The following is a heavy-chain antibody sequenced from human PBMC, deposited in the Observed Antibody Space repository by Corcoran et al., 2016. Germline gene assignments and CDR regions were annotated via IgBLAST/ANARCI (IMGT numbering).Heavy chain of an antibody. CDR2: INPNSGGT. J-gene: IGHJ5*02. D-gene: IGHD3-10*01. Sequence: QVQLVQSGAEVKKPGASVKVSCKASGYTFTGYYMHWVRQAPGQGLEWMGWINPNSGGTNYAQKFQGRVTMTRDTSISTAYMELSRLRSDDTAVYYCARDTRDYYGSGVGFWFDPWGQGTLVTVSS. CDR3: ARDTRDYYGSGVGFWFDP. CDR1: GYTFTGYY. V-gene: IGHV1-2*02.